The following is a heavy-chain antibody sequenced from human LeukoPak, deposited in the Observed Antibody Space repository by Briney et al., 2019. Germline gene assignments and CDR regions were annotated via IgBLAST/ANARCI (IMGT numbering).Heavy chain of an antibody. V-gene: IGHV7-4-1*01. CDR2: INTNTGNP. J-gene: IGHJ5*02. CDR3: ARDGLRFRWPHLNWFDP. Sequence: ASVKVSCKASGYTFTSYAMNWVRQAPGQGLEWMGWINTNTGNPTYAQGFTGRFVFSLDTSVSTAHLQICSLKAEDTAVYYCARDGLRFRWPHLNWFDPWGQGTLVTVSS. CDR1: GYTFTSYA. D-gene: IGHD4-23*01.